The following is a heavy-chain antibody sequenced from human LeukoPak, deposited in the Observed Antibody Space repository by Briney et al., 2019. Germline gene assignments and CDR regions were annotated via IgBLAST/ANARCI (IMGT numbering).Heavy chain of an antibody. D-gene: IGHD6-19*01. V-gene: IGHV3-64D*08. Sequence: GGSLRLSCSASGFTFSSYAMHWVRQAPGKGLEYVSTISSDGGSTYYADSVKGRFIISRDNSKKTLYLQMSSLRAGDTAAYYCVKDQWYSNGWYIFDYWGQGTLVTVSS. CDR3: VKDQWYSNGWYIFDY. J-gene: IGHJ4*01. CDR2: ISSDGGST. CDR1: GFTFSSYA.